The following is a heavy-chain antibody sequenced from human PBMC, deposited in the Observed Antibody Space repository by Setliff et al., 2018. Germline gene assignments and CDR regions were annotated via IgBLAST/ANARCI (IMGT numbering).Heavy chain of an antibody. CDR2: IIPIFGTA. J-gene: IGHJ4*02. CDR3: ATGGYSGYDYVY. Sequence: VASVKVSCKASGGTFSSYAISWVRQAPGQGLEWMGRIIPIFGTANYAQKFQGRVTITADKSTSTAYMELSSLRSEDTAVYYCATGGYSGYDYVYWGQGTLVTVSS. V-gene: IGHV1-69*06. D-gene: IGHD5-12*01. CDR1: GGTFSSYA.